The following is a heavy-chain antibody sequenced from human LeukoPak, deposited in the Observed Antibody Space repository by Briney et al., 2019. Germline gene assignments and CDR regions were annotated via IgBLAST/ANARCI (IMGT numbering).Heavy chain of an antibody. J-gene: IGHJ6*03. CDR2: IYTSGST. V-gene: IGHV4-61*02. CDR1: GGSISSGSYY. CDR3: ARIHSSSFYYYHYMDV. Sequence: SETLSLTCTVSGGSISSGSYYWSWIRQPAGKGLEWIGRIYTSGSTNYNPSLKSRVTISVDTSKNQFSLKLSSVTAADTAVYYCARIHSSSFYYYHYMDVWGKGTTVTVSS. D-gene: IGHD6-6*01.